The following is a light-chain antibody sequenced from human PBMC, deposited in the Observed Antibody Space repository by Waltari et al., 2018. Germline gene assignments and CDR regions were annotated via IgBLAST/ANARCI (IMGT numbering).Light chain of an antibody. V-gene: IGKV3-20*01. CDR2: GAS. CDR1: QSLSRTY. Sequence: EIVLTQSPGTLSLSPGERATLSCRASQSLSRTYLAWYQLKPGQAPRLLIYGASSRAAGIPERFSGSGSGTDFTLTISRLEPEDFAVYYCQQYNKSPYTFGQGTKLRIK. J-gene: IGKJ2*01. CDR3: QQYNKSPYT.